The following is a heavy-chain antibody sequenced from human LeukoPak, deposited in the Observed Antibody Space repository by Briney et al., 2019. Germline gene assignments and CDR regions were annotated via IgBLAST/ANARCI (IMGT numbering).Heavy chain of an antibody. V-gene: IGHV4-59*01. D-gene: IGHD3-10*01. J-gene: IGHJ6*02. CDR2: IYYSGST. CDR1: GGSTSSYY. CDR3: ARAAIWFGELEYYGMDV. Sequence: SETLSLTCTVSGGSTSSYYWSWIRQPPGKGLEWIGYIYYSGSTNYNPSLKSRVTISVDTSKNQFSLKLSSVTAADTAVYYCARAAIWFGELEYYGMDVWGQGTTVTVSS.